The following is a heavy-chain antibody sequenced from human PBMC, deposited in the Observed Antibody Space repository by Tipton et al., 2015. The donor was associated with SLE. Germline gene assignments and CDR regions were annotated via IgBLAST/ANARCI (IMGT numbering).Heavy chain of an antibody. CDR2: INHSGST. CDR3: ARVGITGTTWDWYFDL. J-gene: IGHJ2*01. D-gene: IGHD1-7*01. CDR1: GGSISTSNYY. Sequence: LRLSCTVSGGSISTSNYYWGWIRQPPGKGLEWIGEINHSGSTHYNPSLKSRVTISLDTSNNQFSLELSSVTAADTAVYYCARVGITGTTWDWYFDLWGRGTLVTVSS. V-gene: IGHV4-39*07.